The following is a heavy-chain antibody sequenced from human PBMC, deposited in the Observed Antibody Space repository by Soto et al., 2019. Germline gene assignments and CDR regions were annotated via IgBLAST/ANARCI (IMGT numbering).Heavy chain of an antibody. CDR3: SRRAPEGFDP. Sequence: SETLSLSYTVSGGSINNSPYFWAWIRQPPGKGLEWIGSIDYRGTTYYKSSLKSRVTMSLDTSKNYFALKLASVTAADTALYYCSRRAPEGFDPWGQGTLVTVSS. J-gene: IGHJ5*02. CDR1: GGSINNSPYF. CDR2: IDYRGTT. V-gene: IGHV4-39*02.